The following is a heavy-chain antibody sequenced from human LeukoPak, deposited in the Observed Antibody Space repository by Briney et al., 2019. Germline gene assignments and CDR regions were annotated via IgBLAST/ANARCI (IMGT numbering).Heavy chain of an antibody. CDR3: ARLWFGELLFDY. Sequence: SETLSLTCTVSGGSISSSSYYWGWIRQPPGKGLEWIGSIYYSGSTYYNPSLKSRVTISVDTSKNQSSLKLSSVTAADTAVYYCARLWFGELLFDYWGQGTLVTVSS. D-gene: IGHD3-10*01. V-gene: IGHV4-39*01. J-gene: IGHJ4*02. CDR1: GGSISSSSYY. CDR2: IYYSGST.